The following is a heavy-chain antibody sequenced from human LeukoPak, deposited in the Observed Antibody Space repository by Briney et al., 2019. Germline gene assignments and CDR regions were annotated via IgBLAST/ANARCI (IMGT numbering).Heavy chain of an antibody. Sequence: PGGSLRLSCAASGFTVSSTYMSWVRQAPGKGLEWVSVIYSGGTTYYADSVKGRLTISRDNSKNTLYLQMNSLRAEDTAVYYCARAVAVAGRWHNWFDPWGQGTLVTVSS. CDR3: ARAVAVAGRWHNWFDP. J-gene: IGHJ5*02. CDR2: IYSGGTT. V-gene: IGHV3-66*02. CDR1: GFTVSSTY. D-gene: IGHD6-19*01.